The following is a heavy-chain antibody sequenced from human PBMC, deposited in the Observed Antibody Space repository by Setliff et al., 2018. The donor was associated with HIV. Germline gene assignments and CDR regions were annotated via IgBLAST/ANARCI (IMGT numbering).Heavy chain of an antibody. D-gene: IGHD2-21*02. J-gene: IGHJ4*02. CDR2: MNQIGTT. Sequence: SETLSLTCSVYGTSFSDHYWSWVRQTPGKGLEWIGEMNQIGTTNYNPSLKSRATMSIDTSERQFSLKLTSVTAADTAVYYCVRWYYCVSGACYRADYWGQGTMVTVSS. V-gene: IGHV4-34*01. CDR3: VRWYYCVSGACYRADY. CDR1: GTSFSDHY.